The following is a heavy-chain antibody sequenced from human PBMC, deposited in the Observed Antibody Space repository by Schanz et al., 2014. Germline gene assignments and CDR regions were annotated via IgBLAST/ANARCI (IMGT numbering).Heavy chain of an antibody. D-gene: IGHD6-13*01. CDR3: AKSQGSSFDS. J-gene: IGHJ4*02. Sequence: VQLVESGGGLVQPGGSLRLSCAASGFSFSSYAMGWVRQAPGKGLQWVARIKSKTDGGTRDYAAPVKGRFTISTDDSKNTVYLQMSSLRAEDTAVYYCAKSQGSSFDSWGQGTLVTVSS. CDR2: IKSKTDGGTR. V-gene: IGHV3-15*01. CDR1: GFSFSSYA.